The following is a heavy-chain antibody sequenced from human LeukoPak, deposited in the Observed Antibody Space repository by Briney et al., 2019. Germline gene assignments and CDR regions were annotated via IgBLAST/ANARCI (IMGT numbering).Heavy chain of an antibody. V-gene: IGHV1-18*01. Sequence: GASVKVSCKASGYTFTSYGISWVGQAPGQGLEGMGWISAYNGNTNYAQKLQGRVTMTTDTSTSTAYMELRSLRSDDTAVYYCARVRGSYSQYYFDYWGQGTLVTVSS. CDR3: ARVRGSYSQYYFDY. J-gene: IGHJ4*02. D-gene: IGHD1-26*01. CDR2: ISAYNGNT. CDR1: GYTFTSYG.